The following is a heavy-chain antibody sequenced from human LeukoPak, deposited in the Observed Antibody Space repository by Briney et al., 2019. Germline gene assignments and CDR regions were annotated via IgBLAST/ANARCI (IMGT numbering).Heavy chain of an antibody. J-gene: IGHJ5*02. V-gene: IGHV4-31*03. CDR3: AREGYCSSTSCYARNNWFDP. CDR1: GGSISSGGYY. D-gene: IGHD2-2*01. Sequence: SGTLSLTCTVSGGSISSGGYYWSWIRQHPGKGLEWIGYIYYSGSTYYNPSLKSRVTISVDTSKNQFSLKLSSVTAADTAVYYCAREGYCSSTSCYARNNWFDPWGQGTLVTVSS. CDR2: IYYSGST.